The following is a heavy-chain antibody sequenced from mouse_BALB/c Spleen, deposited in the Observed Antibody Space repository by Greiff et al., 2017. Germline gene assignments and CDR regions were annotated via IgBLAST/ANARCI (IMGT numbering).Heavy chain of an antibody. CDR1: GFTFSDYG. D-gene: IGHD2-4*01. J-gene: IGHJ2*01. CDR2: ISNLAYSI. V-gene: IGHV5-15*02. CDR3: ARSTMTLYYFDY. Sequence: EVKLMESGGGLVQPGGSRKLSCAASGFTFSDYGMAWVRQAPGKGPEWVAFISNLAYSIYYADTVTGRFTISRENAKNTLYLEMSSLRSEDTAMYYCARSTMTLYYFDYWGQGTTLTVSS.